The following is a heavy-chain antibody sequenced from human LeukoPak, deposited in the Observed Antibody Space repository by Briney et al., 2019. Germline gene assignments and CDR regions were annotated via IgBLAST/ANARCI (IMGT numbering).Heavy chain of an antibody. J-gene: IGHJ3*02. D-gene: IGHD3-22*01. Sequence: PGGSLRLSCAASGFTFRNYWMSWVRQAPGKGLEWVATIKQDGSEKYYGDSVKGRFTISRDNAKNSVYLQMNSLRAEDTAVYYCARELVYYDRSGYHLSDAFDIWGQGTLVTVSS. CDR1: GFTFRNYW. CDR3: ARELVYYDRSGYHLSDAFDI. V-gene: IGHV3-7*01. CDR2: IKQDGSEK.